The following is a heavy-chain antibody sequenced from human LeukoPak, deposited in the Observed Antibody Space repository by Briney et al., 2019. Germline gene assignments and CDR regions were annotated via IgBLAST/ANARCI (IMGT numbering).Heavy chain of an antibody. J-gene: IGHJ4*02. V-gene: IGHV3-30-3*01. D-gene: IGHD6-13*01. Sequence: GRSLRLSCAASGFTFNTYAMHWVRQAPGKGLEWVAIISYDGGNKYYADSVKGRFTISRDNSKNTLSLQMNSLTAEDTAVYYCARARSYSSSWYGVYWGQGTLVTVSS. CDR1: GFTFNTYA. CDR3: ARARSYSSSWYGVY. CDR2: ISYDGGNK.